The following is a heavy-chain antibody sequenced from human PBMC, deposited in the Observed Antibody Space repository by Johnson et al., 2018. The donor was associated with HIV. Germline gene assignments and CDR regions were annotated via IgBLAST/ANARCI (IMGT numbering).Heavy chain of an antibody. J-gene: IGHJ3*01. CDR1: GFTVSNNF. Sequence: VQLVESGGGLMQPGGSLRLSCVASGFTVSNNFMSWVRQAPGKGLEWVSVIYSGGRTYYTDSVKGRFTISRDTAKNTLYLQMNSLRVEDMAVYYCARDPITPYERGPDAFDVWGQGTVVTVSS. D-gene: IGHD2-21*01. V-gene: IGHV3-53*01. CDR2: IYSGGRT. CDR3: ARDPITPYERGPDAFDV.